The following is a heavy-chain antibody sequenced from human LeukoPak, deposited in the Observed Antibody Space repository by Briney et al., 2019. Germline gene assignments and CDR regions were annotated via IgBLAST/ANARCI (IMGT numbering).Heavy chain of an antibody. J-gene: IGHJ5*02. D-gene: IGHD2-2*01. CDR2: INYSGST. V-gene: IGHV4-31*03. CDR3: ARDGGGYCSSTSCNWFDP. Sequence: SETLSLTCTVSGGSISSCGIYWSWLGPHPGKDLEWIGYINYSGSTYYNPSLKSRVTISVGTSKNQFSLKLSSVTAADTAVYYCARDGGGYCSSTSCNWFDPWGQGTLVTVSS. CDR1: GGSISSCGIY.